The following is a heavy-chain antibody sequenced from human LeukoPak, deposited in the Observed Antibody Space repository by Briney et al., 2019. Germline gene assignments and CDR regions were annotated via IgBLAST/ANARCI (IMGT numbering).Heavy chain of an antibody. D-gene: IGHD3-10*01. CDR3: ARDIYYSFDY. Sequence: PGGSLRLSCAASGFTFSHYWISWVRQAPGKGLEWISYITSSSNAMCYADSVEGRFIISRDNAKNSLYLQMSSPRDEDTAVYYCARDIYYSFDYWGQGSLVTVSS. CDR1: GFTFSHYW. J-gene: IGHJ4*01. V-gene: IGHV3-48*02. CDR2: ITSSSNAM.